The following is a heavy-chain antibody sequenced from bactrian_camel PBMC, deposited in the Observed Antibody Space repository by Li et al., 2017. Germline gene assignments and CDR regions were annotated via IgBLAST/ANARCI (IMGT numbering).Heavy chain of an antibody. Sequence: HVQLVESGGGSVQAGGSLRLSCAASGFTRGRYCMGWFRQAPGKEREGGVRIGSDGRATYADSVKGRFTISKDNALSTLYLQMNSLKPEDTAMYYCAVAIRGMYGASWFCHNRDGIHYWGEGTQVTVS. D-gene: IGHD3*01. V-gene: IGHV3S55*01. CDR2: IGSDGRA. J-gene: IGHJ7*01. CDR1: GFTRGRYC.